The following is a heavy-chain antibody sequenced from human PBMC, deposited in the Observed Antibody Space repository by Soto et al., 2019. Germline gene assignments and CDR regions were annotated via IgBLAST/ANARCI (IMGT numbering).Heavy chain of an antibody. CDR2: INPKTGKT. D-gene: IGHD4-17*01. V-gene: IGHV1-2*04. CDR1: GYTFSAYY. J-gene: IGHJ5*01. CDR3: ARARATVTPDGFDS. Sequence: QVQMVQSGNEVKKPGASVKVSCKTSGYTFSAYYVHWVRQAPGQGLEWMGWINPKTGKTNYAQKFQGWVTLTRDTSTNTAYMDLTSDDTAIYYCARARATVTPDGFDSWGQGTLVIVSS.